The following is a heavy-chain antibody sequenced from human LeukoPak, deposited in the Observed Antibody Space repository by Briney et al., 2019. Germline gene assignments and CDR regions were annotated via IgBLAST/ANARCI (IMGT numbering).Heavy chain of an antibody. Sequence: SVKVSCKASGYTFTGYYMHWVRQAPGQGLEWMGWINPNSGGTNYAQKFQGRVTMTRDTSISTAYMELSRLRSDDTAVYYCARDQDTVTTGVDYWGQGTLVTVSS. V-gene: IGHV1-2*02. CDR2: INPNSGGT. D-gene: IGHD4-17*01. CDR1: GYTFTGYY. J-gene: IGHJ4*02. CDR3: ARDQDTVTTGVDY.